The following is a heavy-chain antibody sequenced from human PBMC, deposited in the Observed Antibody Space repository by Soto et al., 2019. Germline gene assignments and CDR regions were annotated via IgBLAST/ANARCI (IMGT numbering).Heavy chain of an antibody. CDR3: ARRYSGYDWDYFDY. Sequence: EVQLVESGGGLVQPGGSLRLSCAASGFTVSSNYMSWVRQAPGKGLEWVSVIYSGGSTYYADSVKGRFTISRHNSKNTLYLQMNSLRGEDTAVYYFARRYSGYDWDYFDYWGQGTLVTVSS. CDR1: GFTVSSNY. CDR2: IYSGGST. D-gene: IGHD5-12*01. V-gene: IGHV3-53*04. J-gene: IGHJ4*02.